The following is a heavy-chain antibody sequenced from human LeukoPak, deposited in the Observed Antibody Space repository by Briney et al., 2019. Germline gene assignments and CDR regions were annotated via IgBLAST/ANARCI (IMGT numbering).Heavy chain of an antibody. V-gene: IGHV3-30-3*01. D-gene: IGHD1-26*01. J-gene: IGHJ6*02. Sequence: PGGSLRLSCAASGFTFSSYAMHWVRQAPGKGLEWVAVISYDGSNKYYADSVKGRFTISRDNSKNTLYLQMNSLRAEDTAVYYCARDPGVGATGADYYGMDVWGQGTTVTVSS. CDR1: GFTFSSYA. CDR3: ARDPGVGATGADYYGMDV. CDR2: ISYDGSNK.